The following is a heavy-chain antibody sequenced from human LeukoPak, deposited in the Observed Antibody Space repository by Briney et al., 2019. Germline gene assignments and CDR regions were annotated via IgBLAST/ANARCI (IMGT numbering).Heavy chain of an antibody. J-gene: IGHJ4*02. Sequence: PRGSLRLSCAASGFTFSSYAMHWVRQAPGKGLEWVSVISGSGGTTYYADSVKGRFTISRDNSKNTLYLQMNSLRAEDTAVYYCAKERSGYYPDYFDYWGQGTLVTVSS. CDR1: GFTFSSYA. V-gene: IGHV3-23*01. CDR3: AKERSGYYPDYFDY. D-gene: IGHD3-22*01. CDR2: ISGSGGTT.